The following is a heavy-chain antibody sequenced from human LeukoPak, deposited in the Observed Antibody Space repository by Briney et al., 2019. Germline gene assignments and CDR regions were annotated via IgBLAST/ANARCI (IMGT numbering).Heavy chain of an antibody. Sequence: GGSLRLSCVASGFVFSNYWMGWVRQAPGKGLEWVANIKEDGGETCYVDSVKGRFTISRDNAKNSLDLQMNSLRDEDTAVYYCARRKEVQTTFDYWGQGTLVTVSS. CDR3: ARRKEVQTTFDY. J-gene: IGHJ4*02. V-gene: IGHV3-7*01. CDR1: GFVFSNYW. CDR2: IKEDGGET. D-gene: IGHD4/OR15-4a*01.